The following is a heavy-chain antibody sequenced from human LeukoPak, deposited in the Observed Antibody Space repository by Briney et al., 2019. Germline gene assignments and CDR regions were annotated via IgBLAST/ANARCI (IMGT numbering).Heavy chain of an antibody. CDR2: ISAYNGNT. CDR3: ARGTSGYSYGYHYYYYMDV. V-gene: IGHV1-18*01. CDR1: GYTFTSYG. Sequence: ASVKVSCKASGYTFTSYGISWVRQAPGQGLEWMGWISAYNGNTNYAQKLQGRVTMTTDTSTSTAYMELRSLRSDDTAVYYCARGTSGYSYGYHYYYYMDVWGKGTTVTISS. J-gene: IGHJ6*03. D-gene: IGHD5-18*01.